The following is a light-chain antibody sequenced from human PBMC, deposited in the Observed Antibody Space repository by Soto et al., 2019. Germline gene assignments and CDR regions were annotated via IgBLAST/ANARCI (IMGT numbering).Light chain of an antibody. CDR3: CSYAGSLTFVL. CDR1: SSDVGTYNL. CDR2: EGA. Sequence: QSALTQPASVSGSPGQSITISCTGTSSDVGTYNLVSWYQQHPGKAPKLIIYEGAKRPSGVSNRFSGSKSGNTASLTISGLQAEDEADYYCCSYAGSLTFVLLGGGTQLTVL. J-gene: IGLJ2*01. V-gene: IGLV2-23*03.